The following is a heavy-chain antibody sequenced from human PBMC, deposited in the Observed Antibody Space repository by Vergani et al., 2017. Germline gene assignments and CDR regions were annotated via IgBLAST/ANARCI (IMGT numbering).Heavy chain of an antibody. CDR2: IYPGDSDT. D-gene: IGHD6-13*01. Sequence: EVQLVQSGPEVKKPGESLKISCKGSAYSFTGYWIGWVRQMPGKGLEWMGIIYPGDSDTRYSPSFQGQVTISADKSISTAYLLWSSLKASDTAMYYCARLVIAAAGIYYPYYYMDVWGKGTAVTVSS. CDR1: AYSFTGYW. CDR3: ARLVIAAAGIYYPYYYMDV. J-gene: IGHJ6*03. V-gene: IGHV5-51*03.